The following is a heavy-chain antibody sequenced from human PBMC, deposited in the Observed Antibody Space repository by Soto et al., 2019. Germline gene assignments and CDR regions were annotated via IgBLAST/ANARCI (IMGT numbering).Heavy chain of an antibody. CDR1: GGSISSGGYS. Sequence: QLQLQESGSGLVKPSQTLSLTCAVSGGSISSGGYSWSWIRQPPGKGLEWIGYIYHSGSTYYNPSPXSXXPISVDRAKNQFSLKLSSVTAADTAVYYCARVPGPWGQGTLVTVSS. V-gene: IGHV4-30-2*01. CDR2: IYHSGST. J-gene: IGHJ5*02. D-gene: IGHD3-10*01. CDR3: ARVPGP.